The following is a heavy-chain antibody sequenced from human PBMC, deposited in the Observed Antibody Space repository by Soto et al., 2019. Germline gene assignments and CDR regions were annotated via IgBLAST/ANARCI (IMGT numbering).Heavy chain of an antibody. CDR1: AFPFSTYA. CDR3: AKLTKYSSSWHRNYYDYYGMDL. J-gene: IGHJ6*02. Sequence: QLLESGGGLVQPGGSLRLSCAASAFPFSTYAMSWVRRAPGKGLEGVSIISVSGGSTYSADSVKGRFTISRDNSKNTLYLQMDSLRADDTAVYSCAKLTKYSSSWHRNYYDYYGMDLWGQGTTVTVS. V-gene: IGHV3-23*01. D-gene: IGHD2-2*01. CDR2: ISVSGGST.